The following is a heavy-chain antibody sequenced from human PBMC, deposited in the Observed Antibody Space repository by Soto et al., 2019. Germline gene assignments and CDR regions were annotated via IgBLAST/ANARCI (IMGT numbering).Heavy chain of an antibody. D-gene: IGHD2-2*01. V-gene: IGHV1-2*02. CDR3: ARLVVPAAIKDY. J-gene: IGHJ4*02. Sequence: QVQLVQSGAEVKKPGASVKVSCKASGYTFTGYYMHWVRQAPGQGLEWMGWINPNSGGTNYAQKLQVRVTMTRDTSISTAYMELSRLRSDDTAVYYCARLVVPAAIKDYWGQGTLVTVSS. CDR1: GYTFTGYY. CDR2: INPNSGGT.